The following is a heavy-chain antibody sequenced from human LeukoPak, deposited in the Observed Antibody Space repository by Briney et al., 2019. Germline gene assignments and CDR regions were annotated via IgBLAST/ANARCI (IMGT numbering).Heavy chain of an antibody. D-gene: IGHD3-10*01. Sequence: GGSLRLSCAASGFTFSSYAMSWVRQAPGKGLDWVSAISGSGGSTYYADSVKGRFTISRDNSKNTLYLQMNSLRAEDTAVYYCARVYSMVRGHPGYSGQGTLVTVFS. CDR3: ARVYSMVRGHPGY. CDR1: GFTFSSYA. J-gene: IGHJ4*02. CDR2: ISGSGGST. V-gene: IGHV3-23*01.